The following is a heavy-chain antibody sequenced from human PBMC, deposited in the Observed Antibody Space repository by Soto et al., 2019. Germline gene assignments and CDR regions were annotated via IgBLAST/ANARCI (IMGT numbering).Heavy chain of an antibody. D-gene: IGHD3-3*01. Sequence: ASVKVSCKVSGYTLTELSMHWVRQAPGKGLEWMGGFDPEDGETIYAQKFQGRVTMTEDTSTDTAYMELSSLRSEDTAVYYCATDTIFVVVSAPSYYYYGMDVCGRGTRVTVSS. CDR2: FDPEDGET. CDR3: ATDTIFVVVSAPSYYYYGMDV. J-gene: IGHJ6*02. V-gene: IGHV1-24*01. CDR1: GYTLTELS.